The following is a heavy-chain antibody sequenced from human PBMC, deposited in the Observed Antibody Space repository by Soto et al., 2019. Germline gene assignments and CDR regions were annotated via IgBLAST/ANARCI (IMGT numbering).Heavy chain of an antibody. CDR3: ARQDVVVPAGIPQFDP. D-gene: IGHD2-2*02. V-gene: IGHV1-18*04. CDR1: GYSFSSYG. Sequence: QVQLVQSGAEVKKPGASVKVSCKASGYSFSSYGISWVRQAPGQGLERMGWISPYNGNTNYAQKLQGRVTMTTDTSTSTAYMELRSLRSDDTAVYYCARQDVVVPAGIPQFDPWGQGTLVTVSS. J-gene: IGHJ5*02. CDR2: ISPYNGNT.